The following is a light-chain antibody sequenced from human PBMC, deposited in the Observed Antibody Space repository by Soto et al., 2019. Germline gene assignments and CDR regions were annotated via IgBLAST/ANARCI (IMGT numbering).Light chain of an antibody. CDR2: DVS. Sequence: QSVLAQPRSVSGSPGQSVTISCTGTSSDVGDYNYVSWYQQHPGKAPKLMIYDVSKRPSGVPDRFSGPKSGNTASLTISGLQAEDEADYYCCSYAGSYTLYVFGTGTKVTVL. J-gene: IGLJ1*01. CDR1: SSDVGDYNY. V-gene: IGLV2-11*01. CDR3: CSYAGSYTLYV.